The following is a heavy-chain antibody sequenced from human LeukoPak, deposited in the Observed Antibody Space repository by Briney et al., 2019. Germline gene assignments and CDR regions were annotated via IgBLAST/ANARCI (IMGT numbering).Heavy chain of an antibody. D-gene: IGHD3-22*01. CDR1: GVSISSGGYS. V-gene: IGHV4-30-2*01. CDR2: IYHSGST. Sequence: ASETLSLTCAVSGVSISSGGYSWSWIRQPPGKGLEWIGYIYHSGSTYYNPSLKSRVTISVDRSKNQFSLKLSSVTAADTAVYYCARSSLYSSGYYRWGQGTLVTVSS. J-gene: IGHJ4*02. CDR3: ARSSLYSSGYYR.